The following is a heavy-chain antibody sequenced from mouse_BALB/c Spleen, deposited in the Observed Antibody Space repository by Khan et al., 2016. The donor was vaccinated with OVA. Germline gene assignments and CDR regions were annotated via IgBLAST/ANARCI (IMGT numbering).Heavy chain of an antibody. CDR2: IYPGTDNT. D-gene: IGHD3-1*01. CDR1: GYIFTNYW. V-gene: IGHV1-76*01. J-gene: IGHJ2*01. Sequence: QMQLEESGAELVRPGASVKLSCKTSGYIFTNYWIHWVKQRFGQGLEWIARIYPGTDNTSFNEKLKDKATLTADKSSSTAYMQLSDLKSEDSAVYFCAREGALYYFDYWCQGTTLTVSS. CDR3: AREGALYYFDY.